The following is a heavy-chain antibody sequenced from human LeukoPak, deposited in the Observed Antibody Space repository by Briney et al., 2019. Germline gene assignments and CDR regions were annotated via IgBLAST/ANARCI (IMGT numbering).Heavy chain of an antibody. CDR1: EFTFSSYN. CDR3: ARESGGAIVFDFWSGRKPVDY. V-gene: IGHV3-7*01. CDR2: IKQDGSEK. D-gene: IGHD3-3*01. J-gene: IGHJ4*02. Sequence: PGGSLRLSCAASEFTFSSYNMNWVRQAPGKGLEWVANIKQDGSEKYYVDSVKGRFTISRDNAKNSLYLQMNSLRAEDTAVYYCARESGGAIVFDFWSGRKPVDYWGQGTLVTVSS.